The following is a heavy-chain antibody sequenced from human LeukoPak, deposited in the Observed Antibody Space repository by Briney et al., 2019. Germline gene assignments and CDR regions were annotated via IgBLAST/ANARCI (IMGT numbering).Heavy chain of an antibody. Sequence: EASVKVSCKASGYTFSSYYMHWVRQAPGQGLEWMGVINPSISSTTYAQKFQGRVTVTWDTSTSTAYMELSRLRSDDTAVYYCARLRFGSSWYDYWGQGTLVTVSS. CDR3: ARLRFGSSWYDY. CDR1: GYTFSSYY. CDR2: INPSISST. J-gene: IGHJ4*02. V-gene: IGHV1-46*01. D-gene: IGHD6-13*01.